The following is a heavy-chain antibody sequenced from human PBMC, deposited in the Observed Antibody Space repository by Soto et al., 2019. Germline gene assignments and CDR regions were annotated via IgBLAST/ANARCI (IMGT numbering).Heavy chain of an antibody. V-gene: IGHV3-30-3*01. Sequence: QVQLVESGGGVVQPGRSLRLSCAASGFSFSSCAMHWVRQAPGKGLEWVAVVSHDGSNKYYADSVKGRVTISRDNSINKVYLQMNSLRAEDTAVYYCARVSIAVAGIAYYFDYWGQGPLVTVSS. J-gene: IGHJ4*02. CDR1: GFSFSSCA. D-gene: IGHD6-19*01. CDR2: VSHDGSNK. CDR3: ARVSIAVAGIAYYFDY.